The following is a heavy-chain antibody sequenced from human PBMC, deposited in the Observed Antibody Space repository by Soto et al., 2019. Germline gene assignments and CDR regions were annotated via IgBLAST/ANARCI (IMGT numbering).Heavy chain of an antibody. CDR2: IIPIFGTA. D-gene: IGHD3-22*01. CDR3: VTLGYYYDSSGSMDY. Sequence: GASVKVSCKASGGTFSSYAISCVRQAPGQGLEWMGGIIPIFGTANYAQKFQGRVTITADESTSTAYMELSSLRSEDTAVYYCVTLGYYYDSSGSMDYWGQGTLVTVSS. J-gene: IGHJ4*02. CDR1: GGTFSSYA. V-gene: IGHV1-69*13.